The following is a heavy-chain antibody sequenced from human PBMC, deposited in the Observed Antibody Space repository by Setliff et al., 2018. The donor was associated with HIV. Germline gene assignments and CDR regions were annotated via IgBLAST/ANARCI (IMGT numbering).Heavy chain of an antibody. CDR2: INPNSGGT. Sequence: ASVKVSCKASGYTFTTYNINWVRQAPGQGLEWMGRINPNSGGTNYAQKFQGRVTMTRDTSISTAYMELSRLRSDDTAVYYCASSNYRFVYFDYWGLGTLVTVSS. D-gene: IGHD1-7*01. CDR1: GYTFTTYN. CDR3: ASSNYRFVYFDY. J-gene: IGHJ4*02. V-gene: IGHV1-2*06.